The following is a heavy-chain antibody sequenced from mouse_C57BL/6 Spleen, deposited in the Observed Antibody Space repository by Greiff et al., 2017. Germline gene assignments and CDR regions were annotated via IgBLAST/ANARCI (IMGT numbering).Heavy chain of an antibody. CDR2: IWRGGST. V-gene: IGHV2-5*01. CDR1: GFSLTSYG. D-gene: IGHD1-1*01. Sequence: QVQLKQSGPGLVQPSQSLSITCTVSGFSLTSYGVHWVRQSPGKGLAWLGVIWRGGSTDYNAAFMSRLSITKDNSKSQVFFKMNSLQADDTAIYYCAKNEYYGSSYWYFDVWGTGTTVTVSS. J-gene: IGHJ1*03. CDR3: AKNEYYGSSYWYFDV.